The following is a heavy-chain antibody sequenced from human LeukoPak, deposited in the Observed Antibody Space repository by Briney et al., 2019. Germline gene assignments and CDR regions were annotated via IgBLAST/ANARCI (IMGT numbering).Heavy chain of an antibody. J-gene: IGHJ4*02. Sequence: PGGSLRLSCAASGFTFNSHAMHWVRQAPGKGLEWVAVISSDGSNKYYADSVKGRFTISRDNAKNSLYLQMNSLRAEDTAVYYCATSSGYYYYPGYWGQGTLVTVSS. CDR2: ISSDGSNK. V-gene: IGHV3-30-3*01. CDR3: ATSSGYYYYPGY. D-gene: IGHD3-22*01. CDR1: GFTFNSHA.